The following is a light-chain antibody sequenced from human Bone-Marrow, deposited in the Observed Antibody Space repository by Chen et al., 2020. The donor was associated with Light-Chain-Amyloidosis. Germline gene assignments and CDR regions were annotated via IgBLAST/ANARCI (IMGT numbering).Light chain of an antibody. CDR1: SSNIGINY. Sequence: QSVLTQPPSASGTPGQRVTISCSGASSNIGINYVYWYQHFPGAAPNLLIHRNNQRPSGVPERCAACKAVTWADRGLSGLRYGDEADKYCAAWEGSVRGYVLGTGTKV. J-gene: IGLJ1*01. CDR2: RNN. CDR3: AAWEGSVRGYV. V-gene: IGLV1-47*01.